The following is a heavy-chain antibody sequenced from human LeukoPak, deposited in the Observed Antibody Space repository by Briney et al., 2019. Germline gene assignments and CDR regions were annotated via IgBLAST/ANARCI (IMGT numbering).Heavy chain of an antibody. CDR3: ARDPGSCSGSSCYSRFFDY. CDR1: GFTFSSSW. J-gene: IGHJ4*02. CDR2: ISSSSSYI. Sequence: GGSLRLSCAASGFTFSSSWMSWVRQAPGKGLEWVSSISSSSSYIYYADSVKGRFTISRDNAKNSLYLQMNSLRAEDTAVYYCARDPGSCSGSSCYSRFFDYWGQGTLVVVSS. V-gene: IGHV3-21*01. D-gene: IGHD2-15*01.